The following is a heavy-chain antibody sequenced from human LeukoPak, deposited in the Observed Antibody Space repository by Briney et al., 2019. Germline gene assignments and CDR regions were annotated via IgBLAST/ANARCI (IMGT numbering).Heavy chain of an antibody. CDR2: INHSGST. V-gene: IGHV4-34*01. D-gene: IGHD3-10*01. Sequence: PSETLSLTCAVYGGSFSGYYWSWIRQPPGKGLEWIGEINHSGSTNYNPSLKSRVTISVDTSKNQFSLKLSSVTAADTAVYYCARTYGSGSQMGYFQHWGQGTLVTVSS. CDR3: ARTYGSGSQMGYFQH. J-gene: IGHJ1*01. CDR1: GGSFSGYY.